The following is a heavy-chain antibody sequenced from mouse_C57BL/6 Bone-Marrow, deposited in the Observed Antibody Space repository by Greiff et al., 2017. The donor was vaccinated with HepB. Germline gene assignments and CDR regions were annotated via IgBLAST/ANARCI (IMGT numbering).Heavy chain of an antibody. Sequence: VQLQQSGAELVKPGASVKMSCKASGYTFTSYWITWVKQRPGQGLEWIGDIYPGSGSTNYNEKFKSKATLTVDTSSSTAYMQLSSLTSEDSAVYYCARRVYGSSPWFAYWGQGTLVTVSA. D-gene: IGHD1-1*01. CDR3: ARRVYGSSPWFAY. CDR2: IYPGSGST. V-gene: IGHV1-55*01. J-gene: IGHJ3*01. CDR1: GYTFTSYW.